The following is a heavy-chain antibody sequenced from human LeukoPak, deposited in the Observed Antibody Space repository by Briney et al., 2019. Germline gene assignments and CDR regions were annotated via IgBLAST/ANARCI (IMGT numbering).Heavy chain of an antibody. D-gene: IGHD1-26*01. V-gene: IGHV1-18*01. CDR2: ISTYNGNT. Sequence: ASMKVSCKASGYTFTSYGISWVRQAPGQGLEWMGWISTYNGNTNYAQKLQRRVTMTTDTSTNTAYMELRSLRSDDTAVYYCARDQPSGTYSEHFDYWGQGTLVTVSS. J-gene: IGHJ4*02. CDR1: GYTFTSYG. CDR3: ARDQPSGTYSEHFDY.